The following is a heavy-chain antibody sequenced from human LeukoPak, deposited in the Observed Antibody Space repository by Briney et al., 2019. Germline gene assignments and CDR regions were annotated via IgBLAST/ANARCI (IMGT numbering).Heavy chain of an antibody. J-gene: IGHJ4*02. CDR2: ISYDGSVI. Sequence: GRSLRLSCAASGFTFSSYGMHWVRQAPGKGLEWVAIISYDGSVIYYADSVKGRFTISRDNAKNTLYLQMNSLRVEDTAVYYCARDDVGSIPIDYWGQGTLVTVSS. D-gene: IGHD1-26*01. V-gene: IGHV3-30*03. CDR1: GFTFSSYG. CDR3: ARDDVGSIPIDY.